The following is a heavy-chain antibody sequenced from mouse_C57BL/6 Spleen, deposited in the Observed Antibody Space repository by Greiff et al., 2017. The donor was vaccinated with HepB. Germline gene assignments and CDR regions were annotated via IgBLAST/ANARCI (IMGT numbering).Heavy chain of an antibody. V-gene: IGHV5-4*01. D-gene: IGHD2-10*01. CDR1: GFTFSSYA. J-gene: IGHJ1*03. CDR2: ISDGGSYT. CDR3: ARDPTMVKDWYFDV. Sequence: EVKLVESGGGLVKPGGSLKLSCAASGFTFSSYAMSWVRQTPEKRLEWVATISDGGSYTYYPDNVKGRFTISRDNAKNNLYLQMSHLKSEDTAMYYCARDPTMVKDWYFDVWGTGTTVTVSS.